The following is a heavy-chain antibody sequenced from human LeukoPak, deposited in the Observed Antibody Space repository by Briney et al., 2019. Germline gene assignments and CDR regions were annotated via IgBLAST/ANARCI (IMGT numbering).Heavy chain of an antibody. D-gene: IGHD6-13*01. CDR3: ARMSIATASV. V-gene: IGHV4-30-2*01. J-gene: IGHJ4*02. Sequence: TLSLTCTVSGGSISSGGYYWSWIRQPPGKGLEWIGYIYHSGSTYYNPSLKSRVTISVDRSKNQFSLKLSSVTAADTAVYYCARMSIATASVWGQGTLVTVSS. CDR1: GGSISSGGYY. CDR2: IYHSGST.